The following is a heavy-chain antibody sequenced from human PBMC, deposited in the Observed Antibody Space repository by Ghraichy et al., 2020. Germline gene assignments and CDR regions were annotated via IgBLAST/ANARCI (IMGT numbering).Heavy chain of an antibody. Sequence: GGSLRLSCTASGFTFSGSAMHWVRQAPGKGLEWVGRIRSKANSYATAYTASGKGSFTISRDDSKNTPYLQMNSLKTEDAAVYYCTRVEADQLVPGDYWGQGTLFTVSS. CDR1: GFTFSGSA. CDR3: TRVEADQLVPGDY. D-gene: IGHD2-2*01. J-gene: IGHJ4*02. CDR2: IRSKANSYAT. V-gene: IGHV3-73*01.